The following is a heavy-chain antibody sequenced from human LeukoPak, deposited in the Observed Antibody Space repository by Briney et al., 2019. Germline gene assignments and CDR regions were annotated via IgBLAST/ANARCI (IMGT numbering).Heavy chain of an antibody. CDR3: AKDTGGNGAYFYAMDV. CDR2: INWNSDTK. V-gene: IGHV3-9*01. CDR1: GFAFHNYA. D-gene: IGHD4-23*01. J-gene: IGHJ6*02. Sequence: CRSLRLSCVGSGFAFHNYAMHWVRRPPGKGLEWVSAINWNSDTKAYADSVKGRFTISRNRARNALYLQMDSLRPECTALYYCAKDTGGNGAYFYAMDVWGQGTSVTVSS.